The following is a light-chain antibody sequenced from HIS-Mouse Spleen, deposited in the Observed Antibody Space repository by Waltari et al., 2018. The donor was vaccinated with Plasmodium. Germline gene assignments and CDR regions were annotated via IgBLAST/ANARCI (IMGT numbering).Light chain of an antibody. CDR3: QQSDSTPPT. V-gene: IGKV1-39*01. CDR2: AAS. Sequence: DIQMTQSPSSLSASVGDRVTITCRASQIISSYLNWYQQKPGKAPKLLIYAASSLQSGVPSRFSGSGSGTDFTLTISSLQPEDFATYYCQQSDSTPPTFGGGTKVEIK. J-gene: IGKJ4*01. CDR1: QIISSY.